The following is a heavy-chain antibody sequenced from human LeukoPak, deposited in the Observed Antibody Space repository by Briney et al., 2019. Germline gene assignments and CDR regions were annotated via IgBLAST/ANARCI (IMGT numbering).Heavy chain of an antibody. CDR3: ARVRSGEVGYSYYYDSSGYYFDY. CDR2: IYHSGST. CDR1: GGSISSGGYS. D-gene: IGHD3-22*01. V-gene: IGHV4-30-2*01. Sequence: SQTLSLTCAVSGGSISSGGYSWSWIRQPPGKGLEWIGYIYHSGSTYYNPSLKSRVTISVDRSKNQFSLKLSSVTAADTAVYYCARVRSGEVGYSYYYDSSGYYFDYWGQGTLVTVSS. J-gene: IGHJ4*02.